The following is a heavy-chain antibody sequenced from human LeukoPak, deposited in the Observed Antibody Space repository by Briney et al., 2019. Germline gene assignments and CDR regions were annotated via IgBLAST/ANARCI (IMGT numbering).Heavy chain of an antibody. D-gene: IGHD3-22*01. Sequence: PGGSLRLSCAASGFTFSSYAMHWVRQAPGKGLEWVAVISYDGSNKYYADSVKGRFTISRDNSKNTLYLQMNSLRAEDTAVYYCARVVVAGPYYYYGMDVWGQGTTVTVSS. CDR1: GFTFSSYA. V-gene: IGHV3-30-3*01. J-gene: IGHJ6*02. CDR3: ARVVVAGPYYYYGMDV. CDR2: ISYDGSNK.